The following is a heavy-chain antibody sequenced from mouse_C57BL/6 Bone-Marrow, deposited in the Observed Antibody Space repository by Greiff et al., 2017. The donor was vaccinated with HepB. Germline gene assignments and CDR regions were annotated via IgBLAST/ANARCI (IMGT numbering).Heavy chain of an antibody. V-gene: IGHV1-69*01. CDR1: GYTFTSYW. J-gene: IGHJ3*01. D-gene: IGHD1-2*01. CDR3: AREDGTTASYRSWFAY. CDR2: IDPSDSYT. Sequence: QVQLQQPGAELVMPGASVKLSCKASGYTFTSYWMHWVKQRPGQGLEWIGEIDPSDSYTNYNQKFKGKSTLTVDKSSSTAYMQLSSLTSEDSAVYYCAREDGTTASYRSWFAYWGQGTLVTVSA.